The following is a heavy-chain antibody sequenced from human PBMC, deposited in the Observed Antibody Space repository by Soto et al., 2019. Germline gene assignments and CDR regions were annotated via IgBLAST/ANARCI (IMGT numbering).Heavy chain of an antibody. CDR3: ARDLDGLHDDTSGPFPRPG. D-gene: IGHD3-22*01. V-gene: IGHV4-30-4*01. Sequence: SETLSLTCTVSGGSISSDDYYWSWIRQAPGRGLEWIGYIHSSGSIYYNPSLKSRATMSIDTAGNQFPLKVSSVTVADTAVYYCARDLDGLHDDTSGPFPRPGWGQGTLVTVS. J-gene: IGHJ1*01. CDR2: IHSSGSI. CDR1: GGSISSDDYY.